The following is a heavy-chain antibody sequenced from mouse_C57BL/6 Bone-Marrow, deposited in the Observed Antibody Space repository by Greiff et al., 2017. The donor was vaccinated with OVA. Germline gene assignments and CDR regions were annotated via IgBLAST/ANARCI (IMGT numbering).Heavy chain of an antibody. J-gene: IGHJ2*01. CDR1: GYAFSSSW. V-gene: IGHV1-82*01. CDR3: ARIGLYYFDY. Sequence: QVQLQQSGPELVKPGASVKISCKASGYAFSSSWMNWVKQRPGKGLEWIGRIYPGDGDTNYNGKFKGKATLTADKSSSTAYMQLSSLTSEDSAVYFCARIGLYYFDYWGQGTTLTVSS. CDR2: IYPGDGDT.